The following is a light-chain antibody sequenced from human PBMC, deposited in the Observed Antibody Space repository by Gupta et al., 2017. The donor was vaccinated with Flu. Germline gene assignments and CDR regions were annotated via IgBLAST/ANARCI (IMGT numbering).Light chain of an antibody. J-gene: IGLJ3*02. CDR3: CSNAGSYSWV. CDR2: DVY. Sequence: QSSLHQPRSLSPSPGQSVSISCTGTSRHVAASEYVSCYQQNAGKARKFIVHDVYKRPSGVPDRFSASKSGNTATLTIAGLQAEDDADYYGCSNAGSYSWVFGGGTKLTVL. V-gene: IGLV2-11*01. CDR1: SRHVAASEY.